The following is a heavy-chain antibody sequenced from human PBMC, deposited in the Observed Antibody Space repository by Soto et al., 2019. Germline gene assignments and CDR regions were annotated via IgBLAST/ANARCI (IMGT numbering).Heavy chain of an antibody. J-gene: IGHJ4*02. V-gene: IGHV3-74*01. D-gene: IGHD1-26*01. CDR2: ISDDGSRA. CDR1: GFTFSMYW. CDR3: TRGPRPSSVGTGASGGSYLPFDY. Sequence: LRLSCTASGFTFSMYWMHWVRQVPGKGPEWVSRISDDGSRADYADSVKGRFTISRDNAKNTLYLEMHVLRADDTAVYYCTRGPRPSSVGTGASGGSYLPFDYWGQGTLVTVSS.